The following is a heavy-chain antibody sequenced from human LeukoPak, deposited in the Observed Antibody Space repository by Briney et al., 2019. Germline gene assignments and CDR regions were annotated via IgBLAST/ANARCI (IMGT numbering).Heavy chain of an antibody. Sequence: SETLSLTCSVSGGSISGFYWSWIRQPPGKGLDWIGFIYYSGSTNYNPSLKGRVTISVDTSKNQFSLKLSSVTAADTAVYYCARIVVVPAYYFDYWGQGTLVTVSS. D-gene: IGHD2-2*01. V-gene: IGHV4-59*01. J-gene: IGHJ4*02. CDR1: GGSISGFY. CDR3: ARIVVVPAYYFDY. CDR2: IYYSGST.